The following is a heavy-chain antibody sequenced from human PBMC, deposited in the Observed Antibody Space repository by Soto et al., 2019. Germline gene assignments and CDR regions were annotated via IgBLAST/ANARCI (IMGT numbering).Heavy chain of an antibody. CDR2: ISWNSGSI. J-gene: IGHJ3*02. Sequence: EVQLVESGGGLVQPGRSLRLSCAASGFTFDDYGMHWVRQAPGKGLEWVSGISWNSGSIGYADSVKGRFTISRDNAKNSLYLQMNSLRAEDTALYYCAKDIHPGYCSSTSCFDAFDIWGQGTMVTASS. D-gene: IGHD2-2*01. CDR1: GFTFDDYG. CDR3: AKDIHPGYCSSTSCFDAFDI. V-gene: IGHV3-9*01.